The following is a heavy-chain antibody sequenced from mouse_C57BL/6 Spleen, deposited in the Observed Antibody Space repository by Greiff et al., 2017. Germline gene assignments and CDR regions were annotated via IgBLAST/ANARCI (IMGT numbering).Heavy chain of an antibody. CDR2: IDPANGNT. Sequence: VQLQQSVAELVRPGASVKLSCTASGFNIKNTYMPWVKQRPEQGLEWIGRIDPANGNTKYAPKFQGKATITADTSSNTAYLQLSSLTSEDTAIYYCSRGAAQAYAMDYWGQGTSVTVST. V-gene: IGHV14-3*01. CDR3: SRGAAQAYAMDY. CDR1: GFNIKNTY. D-gene: IGHD3-2*02. J-gene: IGHJ4*01.